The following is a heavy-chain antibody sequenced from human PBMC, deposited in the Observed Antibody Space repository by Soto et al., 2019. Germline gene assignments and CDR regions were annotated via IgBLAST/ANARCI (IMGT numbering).Heavy chain of an antibody. D-gene: IGHD2-2*02. CDR3: AREYTAWPLAYGLDV. Sequence: ASVKVSCKASGYTFTSYYMHWVRQAPGQGLEWMGLINPSGGSTSYAQKFQGRVTMTRDTSTSTVYMELSSLRSEDTAVYYCAREYTAWPLAYGLDVWGQETTVTVSS. J-gene: IGHJ6*02. CDR2: INPSGGST. V-gene: IGHV1-46*01. CDR1: GYTFTSYY.